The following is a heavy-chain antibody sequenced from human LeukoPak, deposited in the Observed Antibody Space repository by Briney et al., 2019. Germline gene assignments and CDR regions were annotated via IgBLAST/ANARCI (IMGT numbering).Heavy chain of an antibody. J-gene: IGHJ4*02. CDR1: GFTFTTSA. V-gene: IGHV3-23*01. CDR3: AKRLLVGSTVRPYFDS. Sequence: QLGGSLRLSCAASGFTFTTSALSWVRQAPGKGLEWVSTLTGGDGGTYYADSVKARFTISRDNSKHTLYLQMNSLRAEDTAIYYCAKRLLVGSTVRPYFDSWGQGTLVTVSS. D-gene: IGHD1-26*01. CDR2: LTGGDGGT.